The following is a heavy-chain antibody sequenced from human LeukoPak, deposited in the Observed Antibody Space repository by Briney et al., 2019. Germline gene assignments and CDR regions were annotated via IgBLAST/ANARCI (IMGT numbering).Heavy chain of an antibody. V-gene: IGHV4-61*02. D-gene: IGHD1-26*01. J-gene: IGHJ4*02. Sequence: SQTLSLTCTVSGGSISSGSYYWSWIRQPAGKGLEWIGSIYYSGSTYYNPSLKSRVTISVDTSKNQFSLKLSSVTAADTAVYYCARDRRSGSYRYFDYWGQGTLVTVSS. CDR2: IYYSGST. CDR1: GGSISSGSYY. CDR3: ARDRRSGSYRYFDY.